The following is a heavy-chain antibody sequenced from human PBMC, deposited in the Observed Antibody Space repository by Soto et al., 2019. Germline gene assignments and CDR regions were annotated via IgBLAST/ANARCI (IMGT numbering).Heavy chain of an antibody. D-gene: IGHD3-10*01. J-gene: IGHJ4*02. V-gene: IGHV6-1*01. Sequence: SQTLSLTCAISGDSVSSNSAAWNWIRQSPSRGLEWLGRTYYKSKWSNEYSVSVKSRMTISPDTSKNQFSLRLNSVTPQDTAVYYCARTRGYFDSWGQGVLVTVSS. CDR3: ARTRGYFDS. CDR2: TYYKSKWSN. CDR1: GDSVSSNSAA.